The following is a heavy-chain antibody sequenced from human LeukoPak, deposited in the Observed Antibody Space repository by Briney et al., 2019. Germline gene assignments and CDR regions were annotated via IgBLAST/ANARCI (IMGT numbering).Heavy chain of an antibody. V-gene: IGHV4-34*01. CDR1: GGSFSGYY. J-gene: IGHJ4*02. D-gene: IGHD3-16*02. CDR2: INHSGIT. Sequence: SETLSRTCDVSGGSFSGYYWTWIRQPPGKGLEWIGEINHSGITNYNPSLKSRVTISLDTSKNQFSLRLTSVTAVDTAVYYCARGRPPSFFDYWGQGTLVTVSS. CDR3: ARGRPPSFFDY.